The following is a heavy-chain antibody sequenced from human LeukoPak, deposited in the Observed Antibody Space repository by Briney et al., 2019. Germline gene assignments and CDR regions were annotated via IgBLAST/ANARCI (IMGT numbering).Heavy chain of an antibody. CDR3: NTDRARKIVVAEIQGWFDP. CDR2: IKSKTDGEII. V-gene: IGHV3-15*01. J-gene: IGHJ5*02. D-gene: IGHD3-22*01. CDR1: GFTFSNAW. Sequence: PGGSLRLPCAASGFTFSNAWMSWVRQGPGKGLEWVARIKSKTDGEIIDYAAPVKGRFTISRDDSKNTLYLQMDSLKTEDTAVYYCNTDRARKIVVAEIQGWFDPWGQGTLVTVSS.